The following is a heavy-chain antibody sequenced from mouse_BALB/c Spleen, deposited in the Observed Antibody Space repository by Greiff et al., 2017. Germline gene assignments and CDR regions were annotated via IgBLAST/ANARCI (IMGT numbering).Heavy chain of an antibody. CDR1: GYTFSSYW. Sequence: VQLQQSGAELMKPGASVKISCKATGYTFSSYWIEWVKQRPGHGLEWIGEILPGSGSTNYNEKFKGKATFTADTSSNTAYMQLSSLTSEDSAVYYCARGGPTVVADFDYWGQGTTLTVSS. CDR3: ARGGPTVVADFDY. V-gene: IGHV1-9*01. D-gene: IGHD1-1*01. J-gene: IGHJ2*01. CDR2: ILPGSGST.